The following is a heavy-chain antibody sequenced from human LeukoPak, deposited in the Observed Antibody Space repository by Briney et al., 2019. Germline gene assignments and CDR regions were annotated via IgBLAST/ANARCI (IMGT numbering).Heavy chain of an antibody. D-gene: IGHD3-10*01. V-gene: IGHV4-61*02. CDR3: ARGRLKGQTLWSHFDI. CDR1: GGSISSGSYY. Sequence: PSQTLSLPCTVSGGSISSGSYYWSWIRQPAGKGLEWIGRIYTSGSTNYNPSLKSRVTISIDTSKNQFSLKLSSVTAADMAVYYCARGRLKGQTLWSHFDIWGQGTMVTVSS. CDR2: IYTSGST. J-gene: IGHJ3*02.